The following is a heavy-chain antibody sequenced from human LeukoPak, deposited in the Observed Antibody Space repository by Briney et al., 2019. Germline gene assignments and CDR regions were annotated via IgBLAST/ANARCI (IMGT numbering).Heavy chain of an antibody. CDR2: INWSGEST. CDR3: ARGGRGG. CDR1: GFTFDEYG. J-gene: IGHJ4*02. D-gene: IGHD5-12*01. V-gene: IGHV3-20*04. Sequence: RTGGSLRLSCAASGFTFDEYGMTWVRQAPGKGLEWVCGINWSGESTGYADSVKGRFTISRDNAKNSLYLQMNSLRADDTAIYYCARGGRGGWGQGTLVTVSS.